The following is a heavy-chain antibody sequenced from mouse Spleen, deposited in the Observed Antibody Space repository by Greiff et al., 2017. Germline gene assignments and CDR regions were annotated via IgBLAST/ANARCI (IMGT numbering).Heavy chain of an antibody. J-gene: IGHJ1*01. CDR2: ISSGSSTI. D-gene: IGHD2-14*01. Sequence: DVKLVESGGGLVKPGGSLKLSCAASGFTFSDYGMHWVRQAPEKGLEWVAYISSGSSTIYYADTVKGRFTISRDNAKNTLFLQMTSLRSEDTAMYYCARPTYRYDWYFDVWGAGTTVTVSS. CDR1: GFTFSDYG. CDR3: ARPTYRYDWYFDV. V-gene: IGHV5-17*01.